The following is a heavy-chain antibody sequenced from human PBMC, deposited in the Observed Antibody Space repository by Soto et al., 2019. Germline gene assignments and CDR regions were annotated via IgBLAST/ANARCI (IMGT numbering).Heavy chain of an antibody. J-gene: IGHJ4*02. CDR2: INPHSGDT. D-gene: IGHD2-8*01. CDR1: GYTFTGHY. CDR3: ARDVYSVEY. Sequence: QVQLVQSGAEVKKPGASVKVSCKASGYTFTGHYVHWVRQAPGQGLEWMGWINPHSGDTHYAQKFQGRVPMTRDTSVNTAYLELSWLRSDDTAVYFCARDVYSVEYWGQGTLVTVS. V-gene: IGHV1-2*02.